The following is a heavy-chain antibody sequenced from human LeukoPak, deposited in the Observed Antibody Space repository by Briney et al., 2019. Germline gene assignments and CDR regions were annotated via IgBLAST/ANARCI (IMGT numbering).Heavy chain of an antibody. CDR1: GFTVSSNS. D-gene: IGHD2-15*01. Sequence: GGSLRLSCTVSGFTVSSNSWSWVRQAPGKGLEWVSFIYSGGNTHYSDSVKSRFTISRDNSKNTLYLQMNSLRAEDTAIYYCARRAGEYSHPYDYWGQGTLVTVSS. CDR3: ARRAGEYSHPYDY. V-gene: IGHV3-53*01. J-gene: IGHJ4*02. CDR2: IYSGGNT.